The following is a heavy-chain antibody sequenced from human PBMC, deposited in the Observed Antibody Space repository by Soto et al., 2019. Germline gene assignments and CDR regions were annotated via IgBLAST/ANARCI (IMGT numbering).Heavy chain of an antibody. CDR2: ISYDGSNK. CDR1: GFTFSSYA. D-gene: IGHD2-15*01. Sequence: QVQLVESGGGVVQPGRSLRLSCAASGFTFSSYAMHWVRQAPGKGLEWVAVISYDGSNKYYADSVKGRFTISRDNSKNTLYLQMNSLRAEDTAVYYGARRYCSGGSCFYGMDVWGQGTTVTVSS. J-gene: IGHJ6*02. CDR3: ARRYCSGGSCFYGMDV. V-gene: IGHV3-30-3*01.